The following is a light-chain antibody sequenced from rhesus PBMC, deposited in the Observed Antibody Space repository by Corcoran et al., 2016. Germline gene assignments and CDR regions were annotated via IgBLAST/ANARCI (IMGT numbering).Light chain of an antibody. CDR1: QSISSW. CDR2: KAS. J-gene: IGKJ2*01. Sequence: DIQMTQSPSSLSASVGDTVTITCRASQSISSWLAWYQPKPGKAPKLLIYKASSLQSGVPSRFRGSGSGTDFTLTSSSLQSEDFATYYCQQYSSSPYSFGQGTKVEIK. CDR3: QQYSSSPYS. V-gene: IGKV1-22*01.